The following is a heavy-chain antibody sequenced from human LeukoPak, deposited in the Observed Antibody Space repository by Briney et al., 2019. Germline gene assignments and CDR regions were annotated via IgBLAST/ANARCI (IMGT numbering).Heavy chain of an antibody. J-gene: IGHJ4*02. Sequence: PGGSLRLSCAASGFTVSSNYMSWVPQAPGEGLEWVSVIYSGCSTYYADSVKGRFTISRDNYKNTLYLQMTSLRAEDTAVYYCVGGIPLDYWGQGTLVTVSS. CDR1: GFTVSSNY. CDR2: IYSGCST. V-gene: IGHV3-66*02. D-gene: IGHD4-23*01. CDR3: VGGIPLDY.